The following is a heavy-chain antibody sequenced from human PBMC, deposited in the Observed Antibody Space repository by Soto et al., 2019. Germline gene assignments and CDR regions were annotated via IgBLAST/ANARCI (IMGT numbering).Heavy chain of an antibody. J-gene: IGHJ6*03. CDR1: GDSSSNNSAA. CDR2: TYYRSKWYN. V-gene: IGHV6-1*01. CDR3: ARTYYYGSGSYSGPAPLWYYYYYMDV. Sequence: SQTLSLTCAISGDSSSNNSAAWNWIRQSQSRGLEWLGRTYYRSKWYNDYAVSVKSRITINPDTSKNQFSLQLNSVTPEDTAVYYCARTYYYGSGSYSGPAPLWYYYYYMDVWGKGTTVTVSS. D-gene: IGHD3-10*01.